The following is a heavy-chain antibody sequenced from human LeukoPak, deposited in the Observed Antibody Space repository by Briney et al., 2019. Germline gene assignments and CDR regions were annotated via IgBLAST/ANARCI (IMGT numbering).Heavy chain of an antibody. CDR3: ASVGYCSGGSCRSGVDY. CDR2: INHSGST. J-gene: IGHJ4*02. D-gene: IGHD2-15*01. Sequence: PSETLSPTCAVYGGSFSGYYWSWIRQPPGKGLEWIGEINHSGSTNYNPSLKSRVTISVDTSKNQFSLKLSSVTAADTAVYYCASVGYCSGGSCRSGVDYWGQGTLVTVSS. CDR1: GGSFSGYY. V-gene: IGHV4-34*01.